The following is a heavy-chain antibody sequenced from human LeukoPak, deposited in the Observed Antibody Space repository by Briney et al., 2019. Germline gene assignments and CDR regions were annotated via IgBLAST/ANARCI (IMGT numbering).Heavy chain of an antibody. D-gene: IGHD2-2*02. J-gene: IGHJ4*02. CDR1: GYTFTGYY. CDR3: ARDRCSSTSCYTDY. V-gene: IGHV1-2*02. CDR2: INPNSGGT. Sequence: ASVKVSCKASGYTFTGYYMHWVRQAPGQGLEWMGWINPNSGGTNYAQKFQGRVTMTRDTSISTAYMELSRLRSDGTAVYYCARDRCSSTSCYTDYWGQGTLVTVSS.